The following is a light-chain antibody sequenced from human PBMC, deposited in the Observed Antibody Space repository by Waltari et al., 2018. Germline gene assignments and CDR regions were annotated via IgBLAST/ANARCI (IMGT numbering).Light chain of an antibody. V-gene: IGKV3-11*01. CDR1: QSVANY. Sequence: DIVLTQSPATLSLSPGERATLSCRASQSVANYLAWYQQKPGQAPRLLIYDVSNRATDIPARFSGSGFATDFTLTISDLKPEDIAVNYCQQRNKWPVTFGGGTKVEIK. CDR3: QQRNKWPVT. J-gene: IGKJ4*01. CDR2: DVS.